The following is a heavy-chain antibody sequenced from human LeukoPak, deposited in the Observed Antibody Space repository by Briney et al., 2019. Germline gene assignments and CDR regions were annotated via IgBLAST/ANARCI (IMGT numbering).Heavy chain of an antibody. CDR3: TGRRYYYDSSGYLDDY. Sequence: ASVKVSCKASGYTFTSYDINWVRQATGQGLEWMGWMNPNSGNTGYAQKFQGRVTITRNTSISTAYMELSSLRSEDTAVYYCTGRRYYYDSSGYLDDYWGQGTLVTVSS. J-gene: IGHJ4*02. CDR2: MNPNSGNT. V-gene: IGHV1-8*03. CDR1: GYTFTSYD. D-gene: IGHD3-22*01.